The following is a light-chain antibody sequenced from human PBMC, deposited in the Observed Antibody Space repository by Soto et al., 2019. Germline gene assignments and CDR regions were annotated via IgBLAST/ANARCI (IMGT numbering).Light chain of an antibody. CDR3: QQRCNCPKT. V-gene: IGKV3-11*01. CDR2: DAA. J-gene: IGKJ1*01. Sequence: LTKTKATLSLSPGERATLSCRASQSVSSYLAWYQPKPGRAPRLLIYDAAHRATGSPARFSGSGSGTDFTLTIISLEPEDVTVYYFQQRCNCPKTFGHGTKVDI. CDR1: QSVSSY.